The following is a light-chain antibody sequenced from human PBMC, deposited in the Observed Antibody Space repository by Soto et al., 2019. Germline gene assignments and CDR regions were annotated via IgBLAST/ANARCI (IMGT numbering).Light chain of an antibody. CDR2: GAS. V-gene: IGKV3-20*01. CDR1: QPVSSNY. J-gene: IGKJ1*01. Sequence: EIVLTQSPVTLSLSPGERATLSCRASQPVSSNYLAWYQHKPGQAPRLLIYGASSRATGIPDRFSGSGSGTDFTLTTSRLEPEDFAVYYCQQYGTSLRTFGQGTKVDIK. CDR3: QQYGTSLRT.